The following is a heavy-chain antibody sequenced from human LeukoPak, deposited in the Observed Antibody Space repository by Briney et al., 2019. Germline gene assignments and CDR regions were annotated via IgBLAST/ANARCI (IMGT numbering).Heavy chain of an antibody. J-gene: IGHJ4*02. D-gene: IGHD6-13*01. CDR1: GGTFSSYA. Sequence: SVKVSCKASGGTFSSYAISWVRQAPGQGLEWMGRIIPIFGTANYARRFQGRVTITTDESTSTAYMELSSLRSEDTAVYYCARVRAAAGTWLDYRGQGTLVTVSS. CDR3: ARVRAAAGTWLDY. V-gene: IGHV1-69*05. CDR2: IIPIFGTA.